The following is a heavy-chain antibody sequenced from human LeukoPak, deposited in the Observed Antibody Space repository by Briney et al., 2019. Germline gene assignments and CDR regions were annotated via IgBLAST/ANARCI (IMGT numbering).Heavy chain of an antibody. J-gene: IGHJ4*02. Sequence: GGSLRLSCAASRFTFSDYYMTWIRQAPGKGLEWVSDISRSGDTIYYADSVKGRFTISRDNAKNSLYLQMNSLRVEDTAVYFCARRRDGYNPFDYWGQGTLVTVSS. CDR3: ARRRDGYNPFDY. CDR2: ISRSGDTI. CDR1: RFTFSDYY. V-gene: IGHV3-11*01. D-gene: IGHD5-24*01.